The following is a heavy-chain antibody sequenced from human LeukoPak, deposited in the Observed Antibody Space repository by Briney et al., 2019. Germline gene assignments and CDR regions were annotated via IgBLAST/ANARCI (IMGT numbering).Heavy chain of an antibody. Sequence: GGSLRLSCAASGFTFSSYWMHWVRQTPGKGLGWVSRLNSDGSSTSYADSVKGRFTISRDNAKNTLYLQMNSLRAEDTAVYYCSRRWLQHAFDIWGQGTMVTVSS. J-gene: IGHJ3*02. CDR1: GFTFSSYW. V-gene: IGHV3-74*01. CDR3: SRRWLQHAFDI. CDR2: LNSDGSST. D-gene: IGHD5-24*01.